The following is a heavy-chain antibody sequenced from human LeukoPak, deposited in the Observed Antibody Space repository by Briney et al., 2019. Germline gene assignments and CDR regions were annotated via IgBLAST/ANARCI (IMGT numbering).Heavy chain of an antibody. V-gene: IGHV1-69*04. J-gene: IGHJ4*02. Sequence: SVKVSCKASGGTFSSYAISWVRQAPGQGLEWMGRIIPILGIANYAQKFQGRVTITADKSTSTAYMELSSLRSEDTAVYYCARVADGEDSSSWYISHFDYWGQGTLVTVSS. D-gene: IGHD6-13*01. CDR1: GGTFSSYA. CDR3: ARVADGEDSSSWYISHFDY. CDR2: IIPILGIA.